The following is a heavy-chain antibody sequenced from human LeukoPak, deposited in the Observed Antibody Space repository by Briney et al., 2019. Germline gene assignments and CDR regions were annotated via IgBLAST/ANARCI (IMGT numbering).Heavy chain of an antibody. D-gene: IGHD1-7*01. V-gene: IGHV5-51*01. CDR2: IYGADYTT. CDR1: GYSFTCYW. J-gene: IGHJ4*02. Sequence: GESLKISCKGSGYSFTCYWIGWVRQMPGKGLEWMGVIYGADYTTIYSPPFHGQITISADKSISTAYLQWTSLKASDTAMYHCARRPAGTRTFDYWGQGALVTVSS. CDR3: ARRPAGTRTFDY.